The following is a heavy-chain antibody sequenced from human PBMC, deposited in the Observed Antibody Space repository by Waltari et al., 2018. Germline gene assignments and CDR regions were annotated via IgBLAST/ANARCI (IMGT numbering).Heavy chain of an antibody. CDR1: GFTFDNAW. D-gene: IGHD6-13*01. J-gene: IGHJ4*02. CDR3: TTGYGSNWYS. V-gene: IGHV3-15*07. CDR2: VKRKMECEAT. Sequence: EMVESGGDLVKPGGSLRLSCAASGFTFDNAWMNWVRQAPGKGLEWGVLVKRKMECEATDYAQAVKGRFIVSRDDSKNTLYLQMNSLKTEDTAVYYCTTGYGSNWYSWGQGTLVTVSS.